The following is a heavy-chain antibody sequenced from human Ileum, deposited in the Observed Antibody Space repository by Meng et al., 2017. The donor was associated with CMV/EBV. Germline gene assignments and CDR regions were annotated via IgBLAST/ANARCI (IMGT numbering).Heavy chain of an antibody. D-gene: IGHD3-3*01. J-gene: IGHJ6*02. CDR1: GDTFTNYV. CDR2: VIPILTSS. CDR3: AGGTIFGVVTPYYYGLDV. V-gene: IGHV1-69*10. Sequence: SVKVSCKASGDTFTNYVFGWVRQAPGQGLEWVGGVIPILTSSNYAQKFQGRVTVIADKSTTTVYMELNGLESEDTAIYYCAGGTIFGVVTPYYYGLDVCGQGTTVAVSS.